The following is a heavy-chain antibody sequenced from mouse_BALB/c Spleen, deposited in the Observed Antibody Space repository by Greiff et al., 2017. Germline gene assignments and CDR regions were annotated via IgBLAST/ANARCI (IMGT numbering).Heavy chain of an antibody. Sequence: EVQRVESGPGLVKPSQSLSLTCSVTGYSITSGYYWNWIRQFPGNKLEWMGYISYDGSNNYNPSLKNRISITRDTSKNQFFLKLNSVTTEDTATYYCASGYYYAMDYWGQGTSVTVSS. CDR2: ISYDGSN. CDR3: ASGYYYAMDY. V-gene: IGHV3-6*02. J-gene: IGHJ4*01. CDR1: GYSITSGYY.